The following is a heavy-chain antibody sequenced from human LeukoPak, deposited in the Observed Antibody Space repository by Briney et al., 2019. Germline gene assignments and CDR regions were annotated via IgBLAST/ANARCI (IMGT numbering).Heavy chain of an antibody. J-gene: IGHJ2*01. CDR2: INPNSGGT. Sequence: ASVKVSCKASGYTFTGYYMHWVRPAPGQGLEWMGWINPNSGGTNYAQKFQGWVTMTRDTSISTAYMELSRLRSDDTAVYYCARDRPSGYSYGSGYFDLWGRGTLVTVSS. CDR3: ARDRPSGYSYGSGYFDL. CDR1: GYTFTGYY. D-gene: IGHD5-18*01. V-gene: IGHV1-2*04.